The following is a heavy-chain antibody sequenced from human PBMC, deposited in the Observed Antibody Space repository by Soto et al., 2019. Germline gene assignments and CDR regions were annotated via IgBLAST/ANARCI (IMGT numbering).Heavy chain of an antibody. Sequence: ASVKVSCKASGYTFTSYYMHWVRQAPGQGLEWMGIINPSGGSTSYAQKFQGRVTMTRDTSTSTVYMELSSLRSEDTAVYYCARDFSDCTNGVCYTVWFDPWRQGTLVTVSS. CDR3: ARDFSDCTNGVCYTVWFDP. CDR1: GYTFTSYY. CDR2: INPSGGST. J-gene: IGHJ5*02. D-gene: IGHD2-8*01. V-gene: IGHV1-46*01.